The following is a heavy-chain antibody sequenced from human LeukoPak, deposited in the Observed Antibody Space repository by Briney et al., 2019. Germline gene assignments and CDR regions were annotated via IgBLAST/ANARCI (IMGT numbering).Heavy chain of an antibody. Sequence: GDSLKISCKGSGYIFSNYWIGWVRQMPGKGLEWMGIIYPGDSDVKYSPSFQGQVTISADNSINTAYLQWSSLKASDTAMYYCARQGDYDFWSGYDYYYMDVWGKGTTVTVSS. CDR3: ARQGDYDFWSGYDYYYMDV. D-gene: IGHD3-3*01. J-gene: IGHJ6*03. CDR2: IYPGDSDV. CDR1: GYIFSNYW. V-gene: IGHV5-51*01.